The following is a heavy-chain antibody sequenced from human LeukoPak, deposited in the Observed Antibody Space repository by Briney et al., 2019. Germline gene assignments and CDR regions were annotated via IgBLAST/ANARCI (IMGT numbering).Heavy chain of an antibody. CDR2: ISGSGGST. CDR1: GFTFSSYA. J-gene: IGHJ6*02. D-gene: IGHD6-13*01. Sequence: GGSLRLSCAASGFTFSSYAMSWVRQAPGKGLEWVSAISGSGGSTYYADSVKGRFTISRDNSKNTLYLQMNSLRAEDTAVYYCAKNQRSLGSQQQLAPGLGDMDYGMDVWGQGTTVTVSS. CDR3: AKNQRSLGSQQQLAPGLGDMDYGMDV. V-gene: IGHV3-23*01.